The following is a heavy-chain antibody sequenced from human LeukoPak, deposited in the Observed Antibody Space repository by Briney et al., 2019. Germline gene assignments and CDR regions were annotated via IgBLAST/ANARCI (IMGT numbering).Heavy chain of an antibody. CDR2: IYNIGST. CDR1: GGSFSGSN. Sequence: PSETLSLTCAVYGGSFSGSNWSWIRRPPGKGLEWIGEIYNIGSTIYNPALESRVTITVATSKNQCSLNLISVTAADTTVYYCVRAYDYWGQGTLVTVSS. CDR3: VRAYDY. V-gene: IGHV4-34*01. J-gene: IGHJ4*02.